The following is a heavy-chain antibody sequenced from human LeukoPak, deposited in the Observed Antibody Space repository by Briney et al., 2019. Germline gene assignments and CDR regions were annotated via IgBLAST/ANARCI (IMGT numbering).Heavy chain of an antibody. Sequence: SRGSLRLSCAASGFTFSNYAMNWVRQAPGKGLEWVSAINGRGGSTFYADSVKGRFTISRDNSKNTLCLQMNTLRAEDTAVYYCAKTDPADWYYFDYWGQGTRVTVSS. J-gene: IGHJ4*02. V-gene: IGHV3-23*01. CDR2: INGRGGST. CDR3: AKTDPADWYYFDY. D-gene: IGHD3-9*01. CDR1: GFTFSNYA.